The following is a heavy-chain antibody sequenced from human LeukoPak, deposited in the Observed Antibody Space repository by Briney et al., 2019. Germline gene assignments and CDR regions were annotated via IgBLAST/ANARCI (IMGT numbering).Heavy chain of an antibody. CDR3: ARDQVYSSGWYSGHTNWFDP. J-gene: IGHJ5*02. CDR1: GYTFTSYG. V-gene: IGHV1-18*01. D-gene: IGHD6-19*01. CDR2: ISAYNGNT. Sequence: ASVKVSCKASGYTFTSYGISWVRQAPGQGLEWMGWISAYNGNTNYAQKLQGRVTMTTDTSTSTAYMELRSLRSDDTAVYYCARDQVYSSGWYSGHTNWFDPWGQGTLVTVSS.